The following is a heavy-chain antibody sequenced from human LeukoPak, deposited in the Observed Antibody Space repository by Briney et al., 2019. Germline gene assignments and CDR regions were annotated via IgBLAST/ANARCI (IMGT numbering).Heavy chain of an antibody. CDR2: IYYSGST. D-gene: IGHD3-22*01. V-gene: IGHV4-31*03. CDR1: GGSISSGGYS. CDR3: AGRSGYYLNFDY. Sequence: MTSETLSLTCTVSGGSISSGGYSWSWIRQHPGKGLEWIGYIYYSGSTYYNPSLKSRVTISVDTSKNQFSLKLSSVTAADTAVYYCAGRSGYYLNFDYWGQGTLVTVSS. J-gene: IGHJ4*02.